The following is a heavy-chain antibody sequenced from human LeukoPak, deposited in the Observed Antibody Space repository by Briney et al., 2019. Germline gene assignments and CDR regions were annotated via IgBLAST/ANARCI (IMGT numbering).Heavy chain of an antibody. J-gene: IGHJ4*02. CDR2: IYYSGST. CDR1: GGSISSYY. Sequence: SETLSLTCTVSGGSISSYYWSWIRQPPGKGLEWIGYIYYSGSTNYNPSLKSRVTISVDTSKNQFSLKLSSVTAADTAVYYCARGVMSTTGTPPLDYWGQGTLVTVSS. CDR3: ARGVMSTTGTPPLDY. D-gene: IGHD1-1*01. V-gene: IGHV4-59*01.